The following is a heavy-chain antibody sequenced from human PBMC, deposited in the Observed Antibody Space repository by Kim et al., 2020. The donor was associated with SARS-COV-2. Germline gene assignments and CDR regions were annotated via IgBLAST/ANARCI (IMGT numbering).Heavy chain of an antibody. CDR3: AREIHYYYYYGMDV. V-gene: IGHV3-53*01. Sequence: ADSVKGRFTISRDNSKNTLYLQMNSLRAEDTAVYYCAREIHYYYYYGMDVWGQGTTVTVSS. J-gene: IGHJ6*02.